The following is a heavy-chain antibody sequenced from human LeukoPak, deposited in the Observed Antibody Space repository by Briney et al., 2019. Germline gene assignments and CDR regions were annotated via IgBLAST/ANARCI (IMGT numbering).Heavy chain of an antibody. CDR2: IRYDGSNK. Sequence: GGSLRLSCAASGFTFSSYGMHWVRQAPGKGLEWVAFIRYDGSNKYYADSVKGRFTISRDNSKNTLYLQMNSLRAEDTAVYYCATGLYSSGWWTQDAFDIWGQGTMVTVSS. CDR1: GFTFSSYG. V-gene: IGHV3-30*02. D-gene: IGHD6-19*01. CDR3: ATGLYSSGWWTQDAFDI. J-gene: IGHJ3*02.